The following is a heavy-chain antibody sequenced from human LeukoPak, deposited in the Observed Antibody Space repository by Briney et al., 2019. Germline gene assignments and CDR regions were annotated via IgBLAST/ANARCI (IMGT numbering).Heavy chain of an antibody. CDR1: GYTFTVYY. D-gene: IGHD3-10*01. J-gene: IGHJ6*02. CDR2: INPSCDST. V-gene: IGHV1-46*01. Sequence: ASVKVSCKASGYTFTVYYMHWVRHDPGQGLEWMVIINPSCDSTTYAEKFKGRVTIQRDTTTTTVYMAVTSMRSEDTAVYYCARDRHGSGPYNSYGMDVWGQGTTVTVSS. CDR3: ARDRHGSGPYNSYGMDV.